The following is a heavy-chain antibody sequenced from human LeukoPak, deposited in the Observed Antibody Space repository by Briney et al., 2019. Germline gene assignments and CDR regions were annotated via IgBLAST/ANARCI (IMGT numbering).Heavy chain of an antibody. CDR3: ARGDAFSGAH. CDR1: GFTFSSYW. D-gene: IGHD3-10*01. Sequence: GGSLRLSCAASGFTFSSYWMSWVRQAPGRGLEWVANIHPEGNEKYHVESVKGRFTISRDNNKNLLFLQMNGLRVEDTAVYYWARGDAFSGAHWGQGTLVTVSS. J-gene: IGHJ4*02. V-gene: IGHV3-7*04. CDR2: IHPEGNEK.